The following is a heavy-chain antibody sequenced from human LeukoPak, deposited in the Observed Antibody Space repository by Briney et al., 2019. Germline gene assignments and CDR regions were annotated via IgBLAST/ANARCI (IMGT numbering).Heavy chain of an antibody. CDR3: ARRITMKRRFDY. Sequence: SETLPLTCTVSGGSISSYYWSWIRQPPGKGLEWIGYIYYSGSTNYNPSLKSRVTISVDTSKNQFSLKLSSVTAADTAVYYCARRITMKRRFDYRGQRTLVTVSS. CDR2: IYYSGST. V-gene: IGHV4-59*12. J-gene: IGHJ4*02. D-gene: IGHD3-22*01. CDR1: GGSISSYY.